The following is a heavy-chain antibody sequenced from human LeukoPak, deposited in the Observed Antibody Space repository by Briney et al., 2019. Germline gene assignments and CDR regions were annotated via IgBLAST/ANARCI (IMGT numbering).Heavy chain of an antibody. D-gene: IGHD6-6*01. CDR3: AKGLYSSSSYFDY. CDR1: GFTFSSYV. CDR2: ISDSGGST. V-gene: IGHV3-23*01. Sequence: PGWSLRLSCAASGFTFSSYVMSWVRQAPGKGLEWVSAISDSGGSTFYADFVGGRFTISRDNSKNTLYLQMNSLRAEDTAVYYCAKGLYSSSSYFDYWGQGTLVTVSS. J-gene: IGHJ4*02.